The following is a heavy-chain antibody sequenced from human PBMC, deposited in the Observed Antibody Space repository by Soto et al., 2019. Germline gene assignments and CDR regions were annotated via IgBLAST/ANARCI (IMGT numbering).Heavy chain of an antibody. CDR3: ASASSSWHGAIRFDY. D-gene: IGHD6-13*01. CDR1: GFTFSRYS. CDR2: ISSSSSTI. V-gene: IGHV3-48*01. Sequence: EVQLVESGVGLVQPGGSLRLSCAASGFTFSRYSMNWVRQAPGKGLEWVSYISSSSSTIYYADSVKGRFTISRDNTKNSMYMQMNSLRAEDTAVYYFASASSSWHGAIRFDYWGQGTLVTVSS. J-gene: IGHJ4*02.